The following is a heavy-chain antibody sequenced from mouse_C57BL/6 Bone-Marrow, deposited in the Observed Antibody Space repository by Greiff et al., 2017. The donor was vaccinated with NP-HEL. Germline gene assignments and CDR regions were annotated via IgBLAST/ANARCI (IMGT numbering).Heavy chain of an antibody. CDR2: INPNNGGT. CDR1: GYTFTDYN. J-gene: IGHJ2*01. V-gene: IGHV1-22*01. Sequence: VQLKESGPELVKPGASVKMSCKASGYTFTDYNMHWVKQSHGKSLEWIGYINPNNGGTSYNQKFKGKATLTVNKSSSTAYMELRSLTSEDSAVYYCARITTVVANFDYWGQGTTLTVSS. CDR3: ARITTVVANFDY. D-gene: IGHD1-1*01.